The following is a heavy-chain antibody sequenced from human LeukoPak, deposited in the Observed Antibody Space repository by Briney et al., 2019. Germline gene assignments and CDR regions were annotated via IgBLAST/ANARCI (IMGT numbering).Heavy chain of an antibody. J-gene: IGHJ4*02. Sequence: RWASVKVSCKASGYAFTSYDITWVREATGQGLEWMGWMNPNSGNTGYAQKFQGRVTMTRNTSISTAYMELSSLSSEDTAVYYCARGTPSGWYGTAYWGQGSLVTVSS. CDR1: GYAFTSYD. V-gene: IGHV1-8*01. CDR3: ARGTPSGWYGTAY. CDR2: MNPNSGNT. D-gene: IGHD6-19*01.